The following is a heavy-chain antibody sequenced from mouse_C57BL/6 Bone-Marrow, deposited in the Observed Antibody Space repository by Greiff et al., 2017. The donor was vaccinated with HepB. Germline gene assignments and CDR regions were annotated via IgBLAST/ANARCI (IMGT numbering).Heavy chain of an antibody. CDR2: ISSGSSTI. D-gene: IGHD1-1*01. V-gene: IGHV5-17*01. CDR3: ARKPVYYYGSRYWYFDV. CDR1: GFTFSDYG. J-gene: IGHJ1*03. Sequence: EVKLVESGGGLVKPGGSLKLSCAASGFTFSDYGMHWVRQAPEKGLAWVAYISSGSSTIYYADTVKGRFTISRDNAKNTLFLQMTSLRSEDTAMYYCARKPVYYYGSRYWYFDVWGTGTTVTVSS.